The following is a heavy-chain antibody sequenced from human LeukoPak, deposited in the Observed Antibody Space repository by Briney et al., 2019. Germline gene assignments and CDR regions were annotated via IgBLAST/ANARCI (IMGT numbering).Heavy chain of an antibody. CDR2: IYDTGNT. CDR1: GGSISSYY. D-gene: IGHD3-22*01. CDR3: ARATPWLLPGY. J-gene: IGHJ4*02. Sequence: SETLSLTCTVSGGSISSYYWSWVRQPPGKGLEWIGHIYDTGNTNYNPSLESRVTIPVDTSKNQFSLRLTSVTAADTAVYFCARATPWLLPGYWGQGTLVTVSS. V-gene: IGHV4-59*01.